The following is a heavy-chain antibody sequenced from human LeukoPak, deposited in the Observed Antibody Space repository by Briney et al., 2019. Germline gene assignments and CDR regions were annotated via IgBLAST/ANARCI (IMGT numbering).Heavy chain of an antibody. J-gene: IGHJ4*02. Sequence: PSETLSLTCTVSGGSISSGSYCWSWIRQPAGKGLQWIGRICSSGNTNYNPSLKSRVTISVDTSRNHSSLKLSSVTAADTAMYYCVRDLPDNVYSSSEGFDYWGQGTLVTVSS. CDR1: GGSISSGSYC. CDR3: VRDLPDNVYSSSEGFDY. V-gene: IGHV4-61*02. D-gene: IGHD3-10*01. CDR2: ICSSGNT.